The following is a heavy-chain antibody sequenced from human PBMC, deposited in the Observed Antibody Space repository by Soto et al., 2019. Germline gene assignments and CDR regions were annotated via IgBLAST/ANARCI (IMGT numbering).Heavy chain of an antibody. J-gene: IGHJ6*02. D-gene: IGHD1-7*01. CDR2: INTKSGAT. V-gene: IGHV1-2*02. CDR3: VNCCAKSNYGENDYFQYGLDV. CDR1: GYRFTGYG. Sequence: QVPLVQSGAEVKKPGASMKVSCKASGYRFTGYGLHWVRQAPGQGLQWMGWINTKSGATDYAQKFQGRVTMTREMFTKTAYLELRGLTSDDTADDTAVNCCAKSNYGENDYFQYGLDVWGPGTTVTVSS.